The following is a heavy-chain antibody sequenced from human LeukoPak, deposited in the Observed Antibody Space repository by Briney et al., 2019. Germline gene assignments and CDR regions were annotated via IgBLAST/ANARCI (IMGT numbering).Heavy chain of an antibody. J-gene: IGHJ5*02. V-gene: IGHV3-23*01. CDR1: GFTFSSYA. CDR3: ARDKVPDGRWEVDL. D-gene: IGHD1-26*01. CDR2: IFSGGST. Sequence: PGGSLRLSCAASGFTFSSYAMSWVRQAPGKGLEWVSTIFSGGSTYYVDSVKGCFTISRDLSKNTVYLQINSLRAEDTAIYFCARDKVPDGRWEVDLWGQGTPVTVSS.